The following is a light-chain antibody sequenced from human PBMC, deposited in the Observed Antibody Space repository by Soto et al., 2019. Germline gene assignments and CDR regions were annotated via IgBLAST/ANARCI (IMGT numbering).Light chain of an antibody. CDR1: QSISSY. CDR3: QQYDNLPLT. V-gene: IGKV1-39*01. Sequence: DIQMTQSPSSLSASVGDRVTITCRASQSISSYLNWFQQKPGKAPKLLIYAASSLQSGVPSRFSGSGSETDFTLTISSLQPEDFATYYCQQYDNLPLTFGGGTKVDIK. J-gene: IGKJ4*01. CDR2: AAS.